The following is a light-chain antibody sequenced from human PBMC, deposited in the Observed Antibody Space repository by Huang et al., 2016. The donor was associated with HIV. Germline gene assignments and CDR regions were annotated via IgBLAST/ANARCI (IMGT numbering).Light chain of an antibody. J-gene: IGKJ1*01. CDR2: DAS. CDR1: QSVSNS. CDR3: QQRSNWPRT. V-gene: IGKV3-11*01. Sequence: IVLTQSPATLSLSPGERATLSCRASQSVSNSLAWFQQKPGQAPRLLIYDASNRATGIPARFSASGSGTDFTLTISSLEPEDLAVYYCQQRSNWPRTFGQGTKVEIK.